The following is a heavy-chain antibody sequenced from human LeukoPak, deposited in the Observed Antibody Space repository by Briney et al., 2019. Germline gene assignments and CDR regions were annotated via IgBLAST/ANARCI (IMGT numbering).Heavy chain of an antibody. V-gene: IGHV5-51*01. Sequence: GESLKISCKGSGYSFTSYWIGWVRQLPGKGLEWMGIIYPGDSDTRYSPSFQGQVTISADKSISTAYLQWSSLKASDTAMYYCARSYYDSRYYFDYWGQGTLVTVSS. CDR2: IYPGDSDT. J-gene: IGHJ4*02. D-gene: IGHD3-22*01. CDR3: ARSYYDSRYYFDY. CDR1: GYSFTSYW.